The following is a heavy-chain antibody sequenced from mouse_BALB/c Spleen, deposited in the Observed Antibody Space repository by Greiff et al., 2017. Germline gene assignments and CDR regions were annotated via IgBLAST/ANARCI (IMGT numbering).Heavy chain of an antibody. D-gene: IGHD2-4*01. J-gene: IGHJ3*01. CDR2: INPGSGGT. Sequence: QVQLQQSGAELVRPGTSVKVSCKASGYAFTNYLIEWVKQRPGQGLEWIGVINPGSGGTNYNEKFKGKATLTADKSSSTAYMQLSSLTSDDSAVYFCARSGIYYDYDTWFAYWGQGTLVTVSA. CDR3: ARSGIYYDYDTWFAY. CDR1: GYAFTNYL. V-gene: IGHV1-54*01.